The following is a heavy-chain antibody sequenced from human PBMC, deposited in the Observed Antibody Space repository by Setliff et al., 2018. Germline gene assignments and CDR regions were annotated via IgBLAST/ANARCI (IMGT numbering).Heavy chain of an antibody. D-gene: IGHD1-20*01. CDR2: IRYDGRSE. CDR1: GFTFSSYA. V-gene: IGHV3-30*02. CDR3: ARVGLSGTSGYYYYMDV. Sequence: LRLSCAASGFTFSSYAMHWVRQAPGKGLEWVALIRYDGRSEYADSVKGRFSMSRDNSKDTLYLQMNSLRAEDTAVYYCARVGLSGTSGYYYYMDVWGKGTTVTVSS. J-gene: IGHJ6*03.